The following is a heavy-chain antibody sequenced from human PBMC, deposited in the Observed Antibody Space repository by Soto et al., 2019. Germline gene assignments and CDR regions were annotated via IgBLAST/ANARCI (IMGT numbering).Heavy chain of an antibody. Sequence: PGGSLRLSCAASGFTFSSYGMHWVRQAPGKGLEWVAVIWYDGSNKYYADSVKGRFTISRDNSKDTLYLQMNSLRAEDTAVYYCSRGVAAAGLYYGMYVRGQGTMVAVSS. V-gene: IGHV3-33*01. CDR1: GFTFSSYG. CDR2: IWYDGSNK. CDR3: SRGVAAAGLYYGMYV. J-gene: IGHJ6*02. D-gene: IGHD6-13*01.